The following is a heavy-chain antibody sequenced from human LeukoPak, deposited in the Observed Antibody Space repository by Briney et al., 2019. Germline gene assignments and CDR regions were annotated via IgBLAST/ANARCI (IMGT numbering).Heavy chain of an antibody. V-gene: IGHV3-7*03. Sequence: GVSLRLSCAASGFTFSSYWMNWARQAPGKGLEWVASINHNGNVNYYVDSVKGRFTISRDNAKNSLYLQMSNLRAEDTAVYFCARGGSYSLAIGYWGQGTLVTVSS. J-gene: IGHJ4*02. CDR2: INHNGNVN. D-gene: IGHD1-26*01. CDR3: ARGGSYSLAIGY. CDR1: GFTFSSYW.